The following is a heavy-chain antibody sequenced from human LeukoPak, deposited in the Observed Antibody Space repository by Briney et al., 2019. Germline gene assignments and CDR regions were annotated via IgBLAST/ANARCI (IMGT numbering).Heavy chain of an antibody. CDR3: AREYCTYSNCYKSNWFDP. Sequence: GGSLRLSCAASGFTFNTYWMHWVRQAPGKGLVWVSRISSDGSTTTCADSVKGRFTISRDNAKNTLYLQMNSLRAEDTAVYYCAREYCTYSNCYKSNWFDPWGQGTLVTVSS. CDR2: ISSDGSTT. D-gene: IGHD2-2*02. CDR1: GFTFNTYW. J-gene: IGHJ5*02. V-gene: IGHV3-74*01.